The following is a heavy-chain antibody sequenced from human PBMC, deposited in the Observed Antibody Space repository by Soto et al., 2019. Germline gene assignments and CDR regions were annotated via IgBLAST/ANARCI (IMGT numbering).Heavy chain of an antibody. Sequence: EVQLLESGGGLVQPGGSLRLSCAASGFTFSSYAMSWVRQAPGKGLEWVSAISGSGGSTYYADSVKGRFTISRDNSKNTLYLQMNSLRAEDTAVYYCAKGPDEYDYGDYDAFDIWGQGTMVTVSS. CDR1: GFTFSSYA. D-gene: IGHD4-17*01. J-gene: IGHJ3*02. CDR2: ISGSGGST. V-gene: IGHV3-23*01. CDR3: AKGPDEYDYGDYDAFDI.